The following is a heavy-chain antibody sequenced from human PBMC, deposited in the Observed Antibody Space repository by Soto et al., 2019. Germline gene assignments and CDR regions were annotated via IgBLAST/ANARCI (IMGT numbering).Heavy chain of an antibody. CDR3: GRKGYIGNFGLDV. CDR2: ISISKGKT. CDR1: GGSFNNDA. J-gene: IGHJ6*02. D-gene: IGHD5-12*01. V-gene: IGHV1-18*01. Sequence: VQLVQSGGEVKKPGSSVKVSCKASGGSFNNDAINWVRRAPGQGLEWLGWISISKGKTYYEQRLQGRVTMTTDTATTTAYMEVTSLRSDDTAVYFCGRKGYIGNFGLDVWGQGTTVTVSS.